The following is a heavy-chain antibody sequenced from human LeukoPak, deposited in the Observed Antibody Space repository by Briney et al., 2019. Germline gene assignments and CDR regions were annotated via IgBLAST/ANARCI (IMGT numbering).Heavy chain of an antibody. CDR3: AKDLIRLGIVATNFDY. V-gene: IGHV3-30*02. D-gene: IGHD5-12*01. CDR1: GFTFSSYG. CDR2: IRYDGSNK. J-gene: IGHJ4*02. Sequence: GGSLRLSCAASGFTFSSYGMHWVRQAPGKGLEWVAFIRYDGSNKYYADSVKGRFTISRDNSKNTLYLQMNSLRAEDTAVYYCAKDLIRLGIVATNFDYWGQGTLVTVSS.